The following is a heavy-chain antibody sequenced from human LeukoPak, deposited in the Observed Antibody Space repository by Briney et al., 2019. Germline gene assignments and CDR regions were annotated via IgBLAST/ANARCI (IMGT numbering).Heavy chain of an antibody. J-gene: IGHJ5*02. Sequence: ASVKVSCKASGYTFTTYGISWGRQAPGQGLEWRGWISAYNGNTNYAQKLQGRVTMTTDTSTSTAYMELRSLRSDDTAVYYCARDLIAARPNWYDPWGQGTLVTVSS. CDR1: GYTFTTYG. CDR3: ARDLIAARPNWYDP. D-gene: IGHD6-6*01. V-gene: IGHV1-18*01. CDR2: ISAYNGNT.